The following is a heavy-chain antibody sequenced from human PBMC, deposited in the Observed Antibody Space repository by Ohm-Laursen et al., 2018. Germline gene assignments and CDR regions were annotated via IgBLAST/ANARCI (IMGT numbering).Heavy chain of an antibody. CDR2: IHNSGST. J-gene: IGHJ4*02. D-gene: IGHD1-26*01. V-gene: IGHV4-59*08. Sequence: SQTLSLTCTVSGGSISSYYWSWVRQPPGKGLEWIGYIHNSGSTNYNPSLKSRVTIATDTSKNQLSLKLISVTAADTAVYYCARRANSAFPYYLDYWGQGTLVTVSS. CDR1: GGSISSYY. CDR3: ARRANSAFPYYLDY.